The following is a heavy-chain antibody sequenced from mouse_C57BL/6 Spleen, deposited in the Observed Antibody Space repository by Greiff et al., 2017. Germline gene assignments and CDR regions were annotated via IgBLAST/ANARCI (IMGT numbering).Heavy chain of an antibody. CDR3: ARGGTYFGY. Sequence: QVQLQQSGPELVQPGASVKLSCKASGYTFTSYDINGVKPRPGHGLEWSGCIYPRDGSTKYNEKFKGKATLTVDTSSSTAYMELHSLTAEDSAVSFCARGGTYFGYWGQGTTLTVSS. CDR1: GYTFTSYD. CDR2: IYPRDGST. D-gene: IGHD3-3*01. J-gene: IGHJ2*01. V-gene: IGHV1-85*01.